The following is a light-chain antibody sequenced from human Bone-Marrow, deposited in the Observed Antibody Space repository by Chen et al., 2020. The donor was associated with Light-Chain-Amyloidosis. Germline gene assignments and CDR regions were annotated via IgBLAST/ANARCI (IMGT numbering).Light chain of an antibody. J-gene: IGLJ3*02. CDR1: NIGSTS. Sequence: SYVLTQPSSVSVAPGQTATIACGGNNIGSTSVHWYQQTPGQAPLLVVYDDSDRPSGIPERLAGSNSGNTATLTISRVEAGDEADYYCQVWDRSSYRPVFGRGTKLTVL. V-gene: IGLV3-21*02. CDR3: QVWDRSSYRPV. CDR2: DDS.